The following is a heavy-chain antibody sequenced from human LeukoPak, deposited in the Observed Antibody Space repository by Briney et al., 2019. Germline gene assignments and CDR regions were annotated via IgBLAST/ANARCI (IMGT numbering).Heavy chain of an antibody. CDR2: INSDGSST. CDR3: ASVYCTNGVCSSFPDY. CDR1: GFTFSSYW. J-gene: IGHJ4*02. Sequence: GGSLRLSCAASGFTFSSYWMPWVRQAPGKGLVWVSRINSDGSSTSYADSVKGRFTISRDNAKNTLYLQMNSLRAEDTAVYYCASVYCTNGVCSSFPDYWGQGTLVTVSS. D-gene: IGHD2-8*01. V-gene: IGHV3-74*01.